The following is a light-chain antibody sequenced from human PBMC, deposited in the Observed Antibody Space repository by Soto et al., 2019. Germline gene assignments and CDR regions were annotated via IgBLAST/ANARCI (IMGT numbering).Light chain of an antibody. V-gene: IGKV3-20*01. CDR2: GIS. Sequence: ESVLTQSPGTLSLSPGERATLSCRASQSVTNRYFAWYQQRPGQAPRLLIYGISNRATGIPDRFSGSGSGTDFTLTISSLQADDVAVYYCQQYHSDPITFGQGTRLENK. CDR3: QQYHSDPIT. J-gene: IGKJ5*01. CDR1: QSVTNRY.